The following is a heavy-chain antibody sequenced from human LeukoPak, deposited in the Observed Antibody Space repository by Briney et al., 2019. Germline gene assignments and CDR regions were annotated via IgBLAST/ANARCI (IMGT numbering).Heavy chain of an antibody. J-gene: IGHJ4*02. CDR2: IYNSGNT. Sequence: SETLSLTCTVSSGSISSSSHYWGWIRQPPGKGLEWIGYIYNSGNTNYNPSFKSRVTISEDTPKNQFSLKLSSVTAADTAVYYCVRDRELNYWGQGTLVTVSS. D-gene: IGHD3-10*01. V-gene: IGHV4-61*01. CDR1: SGSISSSSHY. CDR3: VRDRELNY.